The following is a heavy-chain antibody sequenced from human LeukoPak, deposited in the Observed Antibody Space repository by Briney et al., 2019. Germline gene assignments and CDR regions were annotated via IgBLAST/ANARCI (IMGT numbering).Heavy chain of an antibody. CDR1: GFTFSSYW. J-gene: IGHJ4*02. D-gene: IGHD5-18*01. V-gene: IGHV3-7*03. CDR3: AGSLDTAMVLAYSGY. Sequence: GGSLRLSCAASGFTFSSYWMSWVRQAPGKGLEWVANIKQDGSEKYYVDSVKGRFTISRDNSKNTLYLQMNSLRAEDTAVYYCAGSLDTAMVLAYSGYWGQGTLVTVSS. CDR2: IKQDGSEK.